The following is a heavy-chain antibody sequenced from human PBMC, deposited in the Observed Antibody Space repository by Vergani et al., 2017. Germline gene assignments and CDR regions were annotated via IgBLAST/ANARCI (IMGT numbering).Heavy chain of an antibody. J-gene: IGHJ4*02. V-gene: IGHV4-39*01. CDR3: ARQSITMVRGVIGPIDY. D-gene: IGHD3-10*01. CDR2: IYYSGST. CDR1: GGSISSSSYY. Sequence: QLQLQESGPGLVKPSETLSLTCTVSGGSISSSSYYWGWIRQPPGKGLEWIGSIYYSGSTYYNPSLKSRVTISVDTSKNQFSLKLSPVTAADTAVYYCARQSITMVRGVIGPIDYWGQGTLVTVSS.